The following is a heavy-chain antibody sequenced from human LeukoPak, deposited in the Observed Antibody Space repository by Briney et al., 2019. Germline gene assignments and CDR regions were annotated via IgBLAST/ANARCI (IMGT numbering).Heavy chain of an antibody. V-gene: IGHV3-23*01. D-gene: IGHD2-2*01. CDR2: VSGSGGST. J-gene: IGHJ4*02. CDR1: GFSFSRYV. CDR3: AKGGWLGYCSSTSCYWGFDY. Sequence: PGESLRLSCAASGFSFSRYVMSWVRQAPGKGLEWVSAVSGSGGSTYNADSVSGRFTMSRDNSKNTLYLQMNSLRAEDTAVYYCAKGGWLGYCSSTSCYWGFDYWGQGTLVTVSS.